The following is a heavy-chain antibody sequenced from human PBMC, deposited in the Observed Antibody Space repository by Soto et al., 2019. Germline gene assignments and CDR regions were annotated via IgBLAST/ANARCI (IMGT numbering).Heavy chain of an antibody. D-gene: IGHD1-26*01. Sequence: ASVKVSCKTSGYTFTNHGINWVRQAPGQGLEWMGWINPYNANTNYAQKLQGRVTMTTDTSTSTAYMDLRSLTSDDTAVYYCARVSKWELLPYYYYGMDVWGQGTTVTVSS. CDR3: ARVSKWELLPYYYYGMDV. CDR1: GYTFTNHG. CDR2: INPYNANT. J-gene: IGHJ6*02. V-gene: IGHV1-18*04.